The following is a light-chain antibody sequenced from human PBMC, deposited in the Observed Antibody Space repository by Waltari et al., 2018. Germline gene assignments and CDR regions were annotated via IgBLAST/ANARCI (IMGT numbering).Light chain of an antibody. CDR3: NSYAGSSAWV. Sequence: QSALTKPASVSGSPGQSSTISCTGTSSDVGFYKYVSWYQQQPGKAPKPMIYAVSERPSGVSKRFSGSKSGHAASLTISGLQAEDEADYYCNSYAGSSAWVFGGGTKLTVL. CDR1: SSDVGFYKY. CDR2: AVS. V-gene: IGLV2-14*03. J-gene: IGLJ3*02.